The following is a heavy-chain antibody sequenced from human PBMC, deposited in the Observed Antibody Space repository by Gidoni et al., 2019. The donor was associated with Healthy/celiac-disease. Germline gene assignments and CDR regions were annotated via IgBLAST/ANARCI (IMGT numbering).Heavy chain of an antibody. CDR1: GYTFTSYG. CDR2: ISAYNGNT. V-gene: IGHV1-18*01. J-gene: IGHJ6*02. D-gene: IGHD3-16*02. Sequence: QVQLVQSGAAVKKTGASVQVSCTASGYTFTSYGISWVRQAPGQGLGWMGWISAYNGNTNYAQKLQGRVTMTTDTTTSTAYMELRSLGSDDTAVYYCARVNGYYYGMDVWGQGTTVTVSS. CDR3: ARVNGYYYGMDV.